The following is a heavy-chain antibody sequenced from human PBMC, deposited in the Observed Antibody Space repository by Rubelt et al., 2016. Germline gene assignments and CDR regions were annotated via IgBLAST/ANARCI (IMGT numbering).Heavy chain of an antibody. V-gene: IGHV4-39*07. Sequence: QLQVQESGPGLVKPSETLSLTCTVSGASFSSSGCYWGWIRQPPGKGLEWIGTIYYSGTTYYNPSLKSRLTVSVDTSKNQFSLKLSSVTAPTLFPLVSCEXSPSDXSSXXVXCLAXDFD. CDR1: GASFSSSGCY. CDR2: IYYSGTT. D-gene: IGHD6-13*01. CDR3: CEXSPSDXSSXXVXCLAXDFD. J-gene: IGHJ2*01.